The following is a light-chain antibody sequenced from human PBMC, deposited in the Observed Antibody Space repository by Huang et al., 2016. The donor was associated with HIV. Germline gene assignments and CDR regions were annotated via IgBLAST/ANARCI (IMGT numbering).Light chain of an antibody. V-gene: IGKV3-11*01. CDR3: QQRNNWPPWT. CDR2: DAC. J-gene: IGKJ1*01. Sequence: EIVLTQSPATLSLSPGEGATLSCRASQSIGSYLAWYQQRPGQAPRLLIYDACIRATGIPARFSGRGSGTDFTLTISSLEPEDFAVYYCQQRNNWPPWTFGQGTKVELK. CDR1: QSIGSY.